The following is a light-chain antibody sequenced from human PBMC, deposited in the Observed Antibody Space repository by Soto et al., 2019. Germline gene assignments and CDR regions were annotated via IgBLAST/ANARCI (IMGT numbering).Light chain of an antibody. Sequence: QSALTQPPSASGSPGQSVTISCTGTSSDVGGYNSVSWYQHHPGKAPKLMIYEVSKRPSGVPDRFSGSKSANTASLTVSGLLAEDEADYYCSSYAGRNNYVFGTGTKVTVL. J-gene: IGLJ1*01. CDR3: SSYAGRNNYV. CDR1: SSDVGGYNS. V-gene: IGLV2-8*01. CDR2: EVS.